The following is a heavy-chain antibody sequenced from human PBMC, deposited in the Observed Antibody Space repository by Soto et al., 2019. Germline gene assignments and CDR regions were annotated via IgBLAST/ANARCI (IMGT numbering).Heavy chain of an antibody. D-gene: IGHD3-10*01. CDR3: ARHRVGHFYYGMNV. J-gene: IGHJ6*02. CDR1: GGTFSSYA. V-gene: IGHV1-69*01. CDR2: IIPISAIA. Sequence: QVQLVQSGAEVKKPGSSVNVSCKASGGTFSSYAFSWVRQAPGQGLEWMGGIIPISAIANYAQRFQGRVTITADESTSTAYMELSSLRCEDTAVYYGARHRVGHFYYGMNVWGQGTTVTVSS.